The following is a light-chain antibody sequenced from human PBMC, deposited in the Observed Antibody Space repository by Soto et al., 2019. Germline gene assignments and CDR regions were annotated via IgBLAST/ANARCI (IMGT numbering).Light chain of an antibody. CDR3: LLSYSGVVV. CDR1: TGAVTSGHY. CDR2: DTS. V-gene: IGLV7-46*01. Sequence: QAVVTQEPSLTVSPGGTMILTCGSSTGAVTSGHYPYWFQQKPGQAPRTLISDTSNKHSWTPARFSGSLLWGKAALTLSGAQPEDEADYYCLLSYSGVVVIGGGTKLTVL. J-gene: IGLJ3*02.